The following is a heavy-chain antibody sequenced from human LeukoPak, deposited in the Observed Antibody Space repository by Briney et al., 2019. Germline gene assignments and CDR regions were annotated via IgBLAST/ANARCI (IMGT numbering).Heavy chain of an antibody. CDR2: IKKDGSEK. D-gene: IGHD4-17*01. V-gene: IGHV3-7*01. Sequence: GGSLRPPCAASGFTLSNYWMSWVRQAPGKGLEWVANIKKDGSEKYYVDSVKGRFTISRDNAKNSLYLQMNSLRAEDTAVYYCARDMAYGDYAHDYWGQGTLVTVSS. J-gene: IGHJ4*02. CDR1: GFTLSNYW. CDR3: ARDMAYGDYAHDY.